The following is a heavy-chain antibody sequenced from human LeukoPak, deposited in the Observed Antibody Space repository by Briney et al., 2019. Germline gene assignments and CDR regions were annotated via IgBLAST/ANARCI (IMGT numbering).Heavy chain of an antibody. V-gene: IGHV3-7*01. CDR1: GFTFSSDW. Sequence: PGGSLRLSCAASGFTFSSDWMSWVGQAPGKGLGWVANIKQDGSEKYYVDSVKGRFTISRDNANNSLYLQMSSLRAEDTAVYCCASPPRYDFWSGYYKDYWGQGTLVTVSS. D-gene: IGHD3-3*01. CDR2: IKQDGSEK. J-gene: IGHJ4*02. CDR3: ASPPRYDFWSGYYKDY.